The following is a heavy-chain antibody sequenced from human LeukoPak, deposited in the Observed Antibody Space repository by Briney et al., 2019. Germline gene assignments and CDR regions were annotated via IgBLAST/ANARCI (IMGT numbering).Heavy chain of an antibody. V-gene: IGHV4-59*01. J-gene: IGHJ6*02. CDR2: IYYSGST. CDR1: GGSISSYY. Sequence: SETLSLTCTVSGGSISSYYWSWIRQPPGKGLEWIGYIYYSGSTNYNPSLKSRVTISVDTSKNQFSLKLSSVTAADTAVYYCARDYGNYYGSPFYGMDVWGQGTTVTVSS. CDR3: ARDYGNYYGSPFYGMDV. D-gene: IGHD3-10*01.